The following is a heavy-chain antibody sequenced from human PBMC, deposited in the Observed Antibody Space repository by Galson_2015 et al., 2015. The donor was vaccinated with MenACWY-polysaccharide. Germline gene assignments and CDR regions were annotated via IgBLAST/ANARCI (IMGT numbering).Heavy chain of an antibody. CDR2: IWHDGSKK. J-gene: IGHJ2*01. Sequence: SLRLSCAASGLTFSDYGMHWVRQAPGKGLEWVAVIWHDGSKKSYVDSVKGRFTISRDNSKSTLSLQMNSLRAEDTAVYYCARDISSWYFDLWGRGTLVTVSS. CDR1: GLTFSDYG. CDR3: ARDISSWYFDL. V-gene: IGHV3-33*01.